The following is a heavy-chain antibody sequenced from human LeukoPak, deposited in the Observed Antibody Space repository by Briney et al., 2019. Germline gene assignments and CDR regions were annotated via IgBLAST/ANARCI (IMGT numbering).Heavy chain of an antibody. CDR1: GGSISSGSYY. D-gene: IGHD3-22*01. V-gene: IGHV4-61*02. J-gene: IGHJ5*02. Sequence: SQTLSLTCTVSGGSISSGSYYWSWIRQPAGKGLEWIGRIYTSGSTNYNPSLKSRVTISVDTSKNQFSLKLSSVTAADTAVYYCARVQGSGSFNWFDHWGQGTLVTVSS. CDR2: IYTSGST. CDR3: ARVQGSGSFNWFDH.